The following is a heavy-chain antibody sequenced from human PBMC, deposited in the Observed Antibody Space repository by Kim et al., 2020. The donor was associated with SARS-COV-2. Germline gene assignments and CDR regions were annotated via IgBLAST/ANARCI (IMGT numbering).Heavy chain of an antibody. D-gene: IGHD3-9*01. J-gene: IGHJ6*02. CDR3: AKARTYYDILTNFFYYYGMDV. CDR2: ISGSGGST. Sequence: GGSLRLSCAASGFTFSSYAMSWVRQAPGKGLEWVSAISGSGGSTYYADSVKGRFTISRDNSKNTLYLQMNSLRAEDTAVYYCAKARTYYDILTNFFYYYGMDVWGQGTTVTVSS. CDR1: GFTFSSYA. V-gene: IGHV3-23*01.